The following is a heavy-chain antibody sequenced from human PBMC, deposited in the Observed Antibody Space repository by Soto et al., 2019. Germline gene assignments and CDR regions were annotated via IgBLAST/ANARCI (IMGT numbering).Heavy chain of an antibody. Sequence: PGGSMRLSCAASGLTFSSYAMSWVRQAPGKGLEWVSAISGTGGSTYYADSVKGRFTISRDNSKNTVYLQMNSLRAEDTAVYYCAKAGYGSGSYYTLSFDYWGQGSLVTVSS. CDR1: GLTFSSYA. V-gene: IGHV3-23*01. CDR2: ISGTGGST. D-gene: IGHD3-10*01. CDR3: AKAGYGSGSYYTLSFDY. J-gene: IGHJ4*02.